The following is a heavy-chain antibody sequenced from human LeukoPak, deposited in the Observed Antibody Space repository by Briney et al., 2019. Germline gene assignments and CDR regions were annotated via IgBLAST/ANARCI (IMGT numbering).Heavy chain of an antibody. CDR3: ARIGAGSSRDY. D-gene: IGHD6-13*01. J-gene: IGHJ4*02. CDR1: AVTFSELA. V-gene: IGHV3-69-1*01. Sequence: LCRSAYAVTFSELAMTRVRQAPGQGMEWVSSIVGSSSTYYADSLKGRFTISRDNAKNSLYLQMNSLRAEDTAVYYCARIGAGSSRDYWGQGTLVTVSS. CDR2: IVGSSST.